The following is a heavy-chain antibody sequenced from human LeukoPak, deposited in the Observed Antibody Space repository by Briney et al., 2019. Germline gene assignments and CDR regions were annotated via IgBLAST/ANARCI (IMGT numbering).Heavy chain of an antibody. CDR2: INHSGST. CDR1: GGSFSGYY. CDR3: ARGFSYDPIRLYYYGMDV. D-gene: IGHD3-3*01. J-gene: IGHJ6*02. V-gene: IGHV4-34*01. Sequence: PSETLSLTCAVYGGSFSGYYWSWIRQPPGKGLEWIGEINHSGSTNYNPSLKSRVTISVDTSKNQFSLKLSSVTAADTAVYYCARGFSYDPIRLYYYGMDVWGQGTTVTVSS.